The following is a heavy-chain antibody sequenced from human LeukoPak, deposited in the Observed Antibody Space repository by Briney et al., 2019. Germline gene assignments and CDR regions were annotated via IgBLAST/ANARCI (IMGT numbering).Heavy chain of an antibody. CDR2: IYYSGDT. CDR1: AGSISSSSYY. D-gene: IGHD6-19*01. Sequence: SDTLSLTCTVSAGSISSSSYYWGWIRQPPGKGLEWIGSIYYSGDTYYNPSLKSRRVTISVDTSKNQFSLRLSSVTAADTAVYYCARHQWHYYYYMGVWGKGSTVTVSS. CDR3: ARHQWHYYYYMGV. J-gene: IGHJ6*03. V-gene: IGHV4-39*01.